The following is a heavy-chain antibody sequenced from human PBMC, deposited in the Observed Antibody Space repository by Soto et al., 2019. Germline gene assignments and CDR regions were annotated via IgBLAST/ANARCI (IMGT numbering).Heavy chain of an antibody. CDR3: ARDISGSGSYYYYGMDV. CDR2: INPNSGGT. J-gene: IGHJ6*02. CDR1: GYTFTGYY. D-gene: IGHD6-19*01. V-gene: IGHV1-2*04. Sequence: GASVKVSCKASGYTFTGYYMHWVRQAPGQGLEWMGWINPNSGGTNYAQKFQGWVTMTRDTSISTAYMELSRLRSDDTAVYYCARDISGSGSYYYYGMDVWGQGTTVTVSS.